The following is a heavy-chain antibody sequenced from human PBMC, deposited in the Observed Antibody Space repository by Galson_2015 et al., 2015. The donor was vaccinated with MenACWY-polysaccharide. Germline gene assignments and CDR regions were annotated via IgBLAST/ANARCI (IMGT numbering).Heavy chain of an antibody. CDR2: ISWNSGNI. Sequence: SLRLSCAASGFIFDDYAMHWVRQAPGKGLEWVSGISWNSGNIGYADSVKRRFTISRDSTKNSLYLQMNSLRTEDTALYYCAKGGSQVKERDFDSWGRATQVSV. J-gene: IGHJ4*02. V-gene: IGHV3-9*01. CDR1: GFIFDDYA. CDR3: AKGGSQVKERDFDS. D-gene: IGHD1-1*01.